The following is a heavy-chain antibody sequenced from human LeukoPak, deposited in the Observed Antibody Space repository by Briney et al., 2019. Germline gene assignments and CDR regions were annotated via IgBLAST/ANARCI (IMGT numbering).Heavy chain of an antibody. J-gene: IGHJ3*02. Sequence: ASVKVSCKASGYTFTSYYMHWVRQAPGQGLEWMGIINPSGGSTSYAQKFQGRVTMTRDTSTSTVYMELSSLRSEDTAVYYCARVGLGDEQLNAFDIWGQGTMVTVSS. V-gene: IGHV1-46*01. D-gene: IGHD1/OR15-1a*01. CDR3: ARVGLGDEQLNAFDI. CDR2: INPSGGST. CDR1: GYTFTSYY.